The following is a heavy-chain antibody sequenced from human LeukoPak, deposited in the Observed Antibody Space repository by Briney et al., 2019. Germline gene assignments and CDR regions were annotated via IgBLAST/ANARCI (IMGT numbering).Heavy chain of an antibody. J-gene: IGHJ4*02. CDR3: ARGAPGLYLSY. D-gene: IGHD2-2*02. CDR2: INPSGGST. V-gene: IGHV1-46*01. Sequence: ASVKVSCKASGYTFTSYYMHWVRQAPGQGLEWMGIINPSGGSTSYAQKFQGRVTMTRDMSTSTVYMELSSLRPEDTAVYYCARGAPGLYLSYWGQGTLVTVSS. CDR1: GYTFTSYY.